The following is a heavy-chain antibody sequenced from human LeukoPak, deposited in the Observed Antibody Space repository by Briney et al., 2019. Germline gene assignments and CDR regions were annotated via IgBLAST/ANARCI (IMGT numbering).Heavy chain of an antibody. CDR2: ISSSSSYI. Sequence: GGSLRLSCAASGFTFSSYSMNWVRQAPGKGLEWVSSISSSSSYIYYADSVKGRFTISRDNAKNSLYLQMNSLREEDTALYYCARDKVVGATFFDYWGQGTLVTVSS. J-gene: IGHJ4*02. V-gene: IGHV3-21*01. CDR1: GFTFSSYS. D-gene: IGHD1-26*01. CDR3: ARDKVVGATFFDY.